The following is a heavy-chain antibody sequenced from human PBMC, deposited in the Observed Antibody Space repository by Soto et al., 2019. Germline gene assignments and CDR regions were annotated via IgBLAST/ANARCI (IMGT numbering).Heavy chain of an antibody. D-gene: IGHD5-18*01. Sequence: PSETLSLTCAVSGGSISSGGYSWSWIRQPPGKGLEWIGYIYHCGSTYYNPSLKSRVTISVDRSKNQFSLKLSSVTAADTAVYYCAREVWVSYGQHGWFDPWGQGTLVTISS. CDR3: AREVWVSYGQHGWFDP. V-gene: IGHV4-30-2*01. CDR2: IYHCGST. J-gene: IGHJ5*02. CDR1: GGSISSGGYS.